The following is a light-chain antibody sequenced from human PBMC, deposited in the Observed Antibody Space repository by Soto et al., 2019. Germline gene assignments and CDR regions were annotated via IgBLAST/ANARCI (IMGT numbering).Light chain of an antibody. J-gene: IGLJ2*01. V-gene: IGLV1-44*01. CDR3: ATWYYDLSGVV. CDR2: SNN. CDR1: SSNIGSTA. Sequence: QSGLTQPPSASGTPGQRVSISCSGGSSNIGSTAVDWYYQVPGTAPKLLIYSNNERPSGVPDRFSGSKSGTSASLAISGLQSEDEGDYFCATWYYDLSGVVFGGGTKLTVL.